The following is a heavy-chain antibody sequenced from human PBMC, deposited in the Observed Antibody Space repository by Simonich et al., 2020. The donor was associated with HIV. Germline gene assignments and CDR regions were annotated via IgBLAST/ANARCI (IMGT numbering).Heavy chain of an antibody. CDR2: INHSGST. CDR1: GGSFRVYY. J-gene: IGHJ1*01. CDR3: ARLTAGGLGEYFQH. Sequence: QVQLQQWGAGLLKPSETLSLTCAVYGGSFRVYYWSWIRQPPGKGLEWIGEINHSGSTNYNPSLKSRVTISVDTSKNQFSLKLSSVTAADTAVYYCARLTAGGLGEYFQHWGQGTLVTVSS. D-gene: IGHD6-13*01. V-gene: IGHV4-34*01.